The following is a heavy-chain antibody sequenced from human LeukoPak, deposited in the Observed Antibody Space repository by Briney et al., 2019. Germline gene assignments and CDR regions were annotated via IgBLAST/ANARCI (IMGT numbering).Heavy chain of an antibody. CDR2: IHYSGST. V-gene: IGHV4-59*01. J-gene: IGHJ3*02. D-gene: IGHD1-26*01. Sequence: SETLSLTCTVSGGSISRYYWSWIRQPPGKGLEWIGNIHYSGSTRYNPSLKSRVTMSLDTSRNQLSLKMSSVTAADTAVYYCARGGNAFDIWGQGTMVTVSS. CDR1: GGSISRYY. CDR3: ARGGNAFDI.